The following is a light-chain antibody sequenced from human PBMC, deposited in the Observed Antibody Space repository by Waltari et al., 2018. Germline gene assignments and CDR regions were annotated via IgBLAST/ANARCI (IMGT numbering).Light chain of an antibody. CDR3: CSYAGSSTPYV. CDR2: EGS. CDR1: SSDVGSYNL. Sequence: QSALTQPTSVSGSPGQSITISCTGTSSDVGSYNLVSWYQQHPGKAPKLMIYEGSKRPSGVSNRFAGSKSGTTASLTSAGLQAEDEADYYCCSYAGSSTPYVFGTGTKVTVL. J-gene: IGLJ1*01. V-gene: IGLV2-23*01.